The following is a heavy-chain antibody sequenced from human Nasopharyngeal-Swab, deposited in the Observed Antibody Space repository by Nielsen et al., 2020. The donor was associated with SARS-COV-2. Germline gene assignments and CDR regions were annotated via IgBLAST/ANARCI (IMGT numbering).Heavy chain of an antibody. D-gene: IGHD1-14*01. Sequence: GGSLRLSCAASGSPFNIYWMSWVRQAPGKGLEWVANIKQDGSEKYYVNSVKGRFTISRDNAKNSLYLQMNSLRAEDTAVYYCARDPIPAEGSDGFDIWGQGTMVTVSS. J-gene: IGHJ3*02. V-gene: IGHV3-7*01. CDR3: ARDPIPAEGSDGFDI. CDR2: IKQDGSEK. CDR1: GSPFNIYW.